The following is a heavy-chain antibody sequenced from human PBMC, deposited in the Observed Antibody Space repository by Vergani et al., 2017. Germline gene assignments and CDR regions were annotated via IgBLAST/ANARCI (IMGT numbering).Heavy chain of an antibody. J-gene: IGHJ4*02. V-gene: IGHV3-23*04. CDR1: GSTFSSYA. CDR2: VSGSSATP. D-gene: IGHD5-12*01. Sequence: EVQLVESGGGLVQPGGSLRLSCAASGSTFSSYAMNWVRQAPGKGLEWVSSVSGSSATPYYADSVKGRFIISIDNSKNTLHLQMNSLRADDTAVYYCTKGSRGYTGYFFDYWGQGTLATVSS. CDR3: TKGSRGYTGYFFDY.